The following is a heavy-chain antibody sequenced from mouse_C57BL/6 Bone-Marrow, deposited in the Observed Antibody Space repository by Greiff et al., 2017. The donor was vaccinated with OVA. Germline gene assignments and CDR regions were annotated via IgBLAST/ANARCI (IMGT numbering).Heavy chain of an antibody. CDR1: GFTFSDYY. CDR2: ISNGGGST. Sequence: EVQVVESGGGLVQPGGSLKLSCAASGFTFSDYYMEWVRQTPEKRLEWVAYISNGGGSTYYPDTVKGRFTISRDNAKNTLYLQMSRLKSEDTAMYFCARGGEFAYWGQGTLVTVSA. V-gene: IGHV5-12*01. J-gene: IGHJ3*01. CDR3: ARGGEFAY.